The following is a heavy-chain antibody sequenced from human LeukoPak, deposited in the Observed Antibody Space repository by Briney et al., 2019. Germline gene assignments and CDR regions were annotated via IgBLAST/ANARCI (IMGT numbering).Heavy chain of an antibody. V-gene: IGHV3-23*01. CDR2: ISGSGGST. J-gene: IGHJ6*03. Sequence: PGGSLRLSCAASGFTFSNYAMSWVRQAPGKGLEWVSAISGSGGSTYCADSVKGRFTISRDNTNNILYLQMNSLRAEDTAVYYLAKMALTMIVVPYYMDVWGKGTTVTVSS. D-gene: IGHD3-22*01. CDR3: AKMALTMIVVPYYMDV. CDR1: GFTFSNYA.